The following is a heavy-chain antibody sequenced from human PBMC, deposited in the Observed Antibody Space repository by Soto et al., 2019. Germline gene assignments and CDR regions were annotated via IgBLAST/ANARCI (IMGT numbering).Heavy chain of an antibody. J-gene: IGHJ6*02. Sequence: SETLSLTCTVAGGPMRAFFWTWIRQSPEKGLEWMGYIYYSGYTHYNPSLKSRVTISVDTSKNQFSLKLSSVTAADTAVYYCARGDSHYYYGMDVWGQGTTVTVSS. V-gene: IGHV4-59*01. CDR3: ARGDSHYYYGMDV. CDR1: GGPMRAFF. CDR2: IYYSGYT.